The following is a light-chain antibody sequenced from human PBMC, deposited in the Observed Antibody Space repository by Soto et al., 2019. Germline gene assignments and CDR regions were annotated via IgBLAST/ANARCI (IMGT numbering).Light chain of an antibody. V-gene: IGKV1-5*01. CDR2: DAS. Sequence: DTQITQSPSTLSASVGDRITITCRASQGISSWLAWYQQKPGEAPKLLIYDASALPRGVPSRFSGSGSGTKFTLTIASLQPDDFATYYCQQYETFSGTFGPGTKVDIK. CDR3: QQYETFSGT. CDR1: QGISSW. J-gene: IGKJ1*01.